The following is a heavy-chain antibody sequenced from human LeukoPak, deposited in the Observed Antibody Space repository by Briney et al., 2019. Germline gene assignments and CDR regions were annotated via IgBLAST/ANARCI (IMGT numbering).Heavy chain of an antibody. D-gene: IGHD6-19*01. V-gene: IGHV1-69*13. CDR1: GGTFSSYA. CDR3: ARSPTPYSSGWYRGIYYYGMDV. J-gene: IGHJ6*02. CDR2: IIPIFGTA. Sequence: ASVKVSCKASGGTFSSYAISWVRQAPGQGLEWMGGIIPIFGTANYAQKFQGRVTITADESTSTAYMELSSLRSEDTAVYYCARSPTPYSSGWYRGIYYYGMDVWGQGTTVTVSS.